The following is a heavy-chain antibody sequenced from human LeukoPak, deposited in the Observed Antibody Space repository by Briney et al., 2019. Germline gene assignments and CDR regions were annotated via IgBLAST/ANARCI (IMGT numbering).Heavy chain of an antibody. V-gene: IGHV3-7*01. CDR2: IKQDGSEK. CDR1: GFTFSSYW. Sequence: PGGSLRLSCAASGFTFSSYWMSWVRQAPGKGLEWVANIKQDGSEKYYVDSVKGRFTISRDNAKNSLYLQMNSLRAGDTAVYYCARGVHYYYYGMDVWGQGTTVTVSS. J-gene: IGHJ6*02. CDR3: ARGVHYYYYGMDV.